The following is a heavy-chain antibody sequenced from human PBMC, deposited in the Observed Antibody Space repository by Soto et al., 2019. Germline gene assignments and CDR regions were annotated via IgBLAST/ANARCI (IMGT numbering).Heavy chain of an antibody. D-gene: IGHD6-6*01. CDR1: GGSISSYY. CDR2: IYYSGST. J-gene: IGHJ3*02. V-gene: IGHV4-59*01. CDR3: AREDSIAKVGAFDI. Sequence: SETLSLTCTVSGGSISSYYWSWIRQPPGKGLEWIGYIYYSGSTNYSPSLKSRVTISVDTSKNQFSLKLSSVTAADTAVYYCAREDSIAKVGAFDIWGQGTMVTVSS.